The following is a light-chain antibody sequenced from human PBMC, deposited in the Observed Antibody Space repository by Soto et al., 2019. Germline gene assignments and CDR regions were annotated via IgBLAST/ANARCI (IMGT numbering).Light chain of an antibody. V-gene: IGKV3-15*01. CDR2: GAS. CDR3: QQRSTWPT. Sequence: EIVMTQSPATLSVSPGERATLSFRASQSVSSNLAWYQQKPGQAPRLLIYGASTRATGIPARFSGSGSGTDFTLTISSLEPEDFALYYCQQRSTWPTFGQGTKVDIK. J-gene: IGKJ1*01. CDR1: QSVSSN.